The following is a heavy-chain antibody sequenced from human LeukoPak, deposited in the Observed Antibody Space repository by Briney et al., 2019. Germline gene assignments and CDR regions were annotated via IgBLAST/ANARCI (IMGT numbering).Heavy chain of an antibody. CDR2: ISAYNGHT. J-gene: IGHJ4*02. CDR1: GYTFTSYG. CDR3: VRGGLVRSASLDY. D-gene: IGHD1-26*01. Sequence: ASVKVSCKASGYTFTSYGISWVRQAPGQGLEWMGWISAYNGHTNYAQKFQGRVTMTRDMSTSTVYMELSSLRSEDTAVYYCVRGGLVRSASLDYWGQGTLVTVSS. V-gene: IGHV1-18*01.